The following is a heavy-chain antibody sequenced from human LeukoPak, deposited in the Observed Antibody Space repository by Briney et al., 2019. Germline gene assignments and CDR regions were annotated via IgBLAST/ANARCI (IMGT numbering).Heavy chain of an antibody. CDR3: GRSEDAFDI. V-gene: IGHV4-39*01. Sequence: PSETLSLTCTVSGGSISSSSYYWGWIRQPPGKGLEWIGSIYYSGSTYYNPSLKSRVTISVDTSKNQFSLKLSSVTAADTAVYYCGRSEDAFDIWGQGTMVTVSS. CDR2: IYYSGST. CDR1: GGSISSSSYY. J-gene: IGHJ3*02.